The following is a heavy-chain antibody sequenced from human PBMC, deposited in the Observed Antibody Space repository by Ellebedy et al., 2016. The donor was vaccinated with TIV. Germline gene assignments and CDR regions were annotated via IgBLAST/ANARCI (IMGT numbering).Heavy chain of an antibody. D-gene: IGHD3-22*01. V-gene: IGHV6-1*01. CDR2: TYYRSKWFN. CDR3: ARDSSSCWRYRYFDL. CDR1: GASVSSNSAA. Sequence: MPSETLSLTCAISGASVSSNSAAWNWIRQSPSRGLEWLGRTYYRSKWFNDYAVSVKSRLTVNPDTSKNPFSLQLNSVTPKDTAVYYCARDSSSCWRYRYFDLWGRGTLVTVSS. J-gene: IGHJ2*01.